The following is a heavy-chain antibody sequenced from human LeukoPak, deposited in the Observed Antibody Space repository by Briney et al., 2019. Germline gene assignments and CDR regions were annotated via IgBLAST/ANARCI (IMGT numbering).Heavy chain of an antibody. J-gene: IGHJ4*02. CDR1: GFTFSSDS. D-gene: IGHD3-10*01. Sequence: PGVSLRLSCTASGFTFSSDSMSWVRQAPGKGREWFSAISGSGGSTYYAYSVKGRVSISIDNSKNTLYLQMNTLSAEHTPVYYRAKRLGGSGSYYSPPFDNSGQGAPVTVSP. CDR2: ISGSGGST. CDR3: AKRLGGSGSYYSPPFDN. V-gene: IGHV3-23*01.